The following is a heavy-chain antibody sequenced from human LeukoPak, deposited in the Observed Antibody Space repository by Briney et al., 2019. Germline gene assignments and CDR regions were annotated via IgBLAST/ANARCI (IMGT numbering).Heavy chain of an antibody. J-gene: IGHJ6*03. V-gene: IGHV3-74*01. D-gene: IGHD7-27*01. Sequence: GGSLRLSCAASGFTFSSFWMHWVRHAPGKGLVWVSRINIDGSGTTYADSAKGRFTISRDNAKSTLYLQMNSLRVEDTAVYYCARVRPGYYYMDVWGKGTTVTVSS. CDR1: GFTFSSFW. CDR2: INIDGSGT. CDR3: ARVRPGYYYMDV.